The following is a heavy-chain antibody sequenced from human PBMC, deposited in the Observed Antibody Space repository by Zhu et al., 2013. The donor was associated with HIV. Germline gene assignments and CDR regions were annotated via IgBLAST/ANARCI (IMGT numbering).Heavy chain of an antibody. CDR2: INPNSGGT. Sequence: QVQLVQSGAEVKKPGASVKVSCKASGYTFTGYYMHWVRQAPGQGLEWMGWINPNSGGTNYAQKFQGRVTMTRDTSISTAYMELSRLRSDDTAVYYCARGRGWEGYSSSSNYFDYWGQGTLVTVSS. CDR1: GYTFTGYY. V-gene: IGHV1-2*02. D-gene: IGHD6-6*01. CDR3: ARGRGWEGYSSSSNYFDY. J-gene: IGHJ4*02.